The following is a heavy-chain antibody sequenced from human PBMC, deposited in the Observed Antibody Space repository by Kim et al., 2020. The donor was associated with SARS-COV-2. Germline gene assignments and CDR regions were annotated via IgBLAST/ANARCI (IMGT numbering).Heavy chain of an antibody. D-gene: IGHD6-6*01. Sequence: SVKVSCKASGGTFSSYAISWVRQAPGQGLEWMGGIIPIFGTANYAQKFQGRVTITADESTSTAYMELSSLRSEDTAVYYCARVEYSSSSGLFSRRTQTTELDYWGQGTLVTVS. J-gene: IGHJ4*02. V-gene: IGHV1-69*13. CDR2: IIPIFGTA. CDR1: GGTFSSYA. CDR3: ARVEYSSSSGLFSRRTQTTELDY.